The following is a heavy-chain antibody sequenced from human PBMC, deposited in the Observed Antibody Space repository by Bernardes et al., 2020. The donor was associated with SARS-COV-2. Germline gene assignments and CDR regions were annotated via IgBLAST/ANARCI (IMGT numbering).Heavy chain of an antibody. D-gene: IGHD2-8*01. CDR3: ATGRDYYNGD. Sequence: GGSLRLSCAASGFTFTSYWIHWIRQAPGEGLVWVSRINTDGTNTNYADSVWGRFTVTRDNAKNTAYLQLTGLRVDDTAVYYCATGRDYYNGDWGQGTMVTVSS. CDR1: GFTFTSYW. V-gene: IGHV3-74*01. J-gene: IGHJ3*01. CDR2: INTDGTNT.